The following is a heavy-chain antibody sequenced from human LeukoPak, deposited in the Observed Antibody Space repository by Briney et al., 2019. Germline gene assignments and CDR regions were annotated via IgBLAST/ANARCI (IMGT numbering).Heavy chain of an antibody. CDR3: AGGPIVPYFDY. V-gene: IGHV3-48*03. D-gene: IGHD1-26*01. CDR1: GFTFSSYE. CDR2: ISSSGSAI. Sequence: GGALRLSCAASGFTFSSYEINWGRQAPGEGLEGVSYISSSGSAIYYAHSVKVRFPISRDNAKTSLYLQMNSLRAEDTAVYYCAGGPIVPYFDYWGQGTLVTVSS. J-gene: IGHJ4*02.